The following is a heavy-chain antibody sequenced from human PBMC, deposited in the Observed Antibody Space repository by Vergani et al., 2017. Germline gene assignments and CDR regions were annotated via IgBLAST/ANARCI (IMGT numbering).Heavy chain of an antibody. V-gene: IGHV4-39*07. Sequence: QLQLQESGPGLVKPSETLSLTCTVSGGSISSSSYYWGWIRQPPGKGLEWIGSIYYSGSTYYNPSLKSRVTISVDKSKNQFSLKLSSVTAADTAVYYCARDRDDPGGGYYFDSWGQGTLVTVSS. CDR2: IYYSGST. D-gene: IGHD3-16*01. CDR1: GGSISSSSYY. CDR3: ARDRDDPGGGYYFDS. J-gene: IGHJ4*02.